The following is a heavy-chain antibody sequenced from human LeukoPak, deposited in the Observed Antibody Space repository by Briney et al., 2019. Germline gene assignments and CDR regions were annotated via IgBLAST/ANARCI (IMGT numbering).Heavy chain of an antibody. D-gene: IGHD2-21*02. V-gene: IGHV5-51*01. CDR2: IYPGDSDT. CDR1: GYNFSRHW. CDR3: ARLVVTPTYDY. Sequence: GESLKISCQGSGYNFSRHWIGWVRQMPGKGLEWVAIIYPGDSDTRYSPSFQGQVSISADKSINTAYLQWSSLKASDTAMYYCARLVVTPTYDYWGQGSLVTVSS. J-gene: IGHJ4*02.